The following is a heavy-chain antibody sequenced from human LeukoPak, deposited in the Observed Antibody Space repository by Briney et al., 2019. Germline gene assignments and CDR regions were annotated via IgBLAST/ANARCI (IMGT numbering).Heavy chain of an antibody. Sequence: PSETLSLTCTVSGGSLISYYWSWIRQPPGKGLEWIGCISYSGSTNYNPNYNPSLKSRVTISVDTSKNQFSLKLSSVTAADTAVYYCARHQPTVGMDVWGQGTTVTVSS. D-gene: IGHD4-17*01. CDR3: ARHQPTVGMDV. J-gene: IGHJ6*02. CDR2: ISYSGSTNYNP. V-gene: IGHV4-59*08. CDR1: GGSLISYY.